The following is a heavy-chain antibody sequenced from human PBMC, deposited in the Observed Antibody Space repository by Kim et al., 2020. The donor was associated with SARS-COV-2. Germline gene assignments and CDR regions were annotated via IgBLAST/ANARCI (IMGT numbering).Heavy chain of an antibody. CDR3: AKYVVSTMFDY. J-gene: IGHJ4*02. CDR1: GDSISTNTYY. V-gene: IGHV4-39*01. CDR2: IYYSGSS. Sequence: SETLSLTCTVSGDSISTNTYYWGWIRQPPGKGLEWIGTIYYSGSSYYNPSLKSRVTISADTSKNQFSLKLASVTAADTAVYYCAKYVVSTMFDYWGQGTLVTVSS. D-gene: IGHD5-12*01.